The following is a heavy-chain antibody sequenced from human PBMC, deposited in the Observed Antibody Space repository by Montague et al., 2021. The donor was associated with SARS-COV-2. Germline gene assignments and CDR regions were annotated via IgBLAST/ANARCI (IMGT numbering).Heavy chain of an antibody. Sequence: SETLSLTCGVSSGSINSYYWSWIRQPAGKGLEWIGRIYTSGRTNHSPSLKSRVTISVDTSRNHLSLKLTSVTAADTAVYYCARDSRTSGRGYWYHGLDVWGQGTTVIVSS. CDR3: ARDSRTSGRGYWYHGLDV. CDR1: SGSINSYY. D-gene: IGHD2-2*01. CDR2: IYTSGRT. V-gene: IGHV4-4*07. J-gene: IGHJ6*02.